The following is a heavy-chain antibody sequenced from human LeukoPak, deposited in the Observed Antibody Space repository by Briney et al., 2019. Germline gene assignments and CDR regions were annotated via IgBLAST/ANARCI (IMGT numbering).Heavy chain of an antibody. CDR1: GGSIRSYY. V-gene: IGHV4-4*09. D-gene: IGHD3-22*01. CDR3: ATTYYDSSGYYYLGY. CDR2: IYASGST. Sequence: SETLSLTCSVSGGSIRSYYWNWMRQSPGKGLEWIGYIYASGSTNYNPSLKSRVTISVDTSKNQFSLKLSSVTAADTAVYYCATTYYDSSGYYYLGYWGQGTLVTVSS. J-gene: IGHJ4*02.